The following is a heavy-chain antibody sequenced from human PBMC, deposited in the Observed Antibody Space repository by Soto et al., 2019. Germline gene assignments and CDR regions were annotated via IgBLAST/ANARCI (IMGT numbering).Heavy chain of an antibody. V-gene: IGHV1-69*13. CDR3: ELGRPGYSGYKPDDDFDY. CDR1: GGTFSSYA. J-gene: IGHJ4*02. D-gene: IGHD5-12*01. CDR2: IIPIFGTA. Sequence: ASVKVSCKASGGTFSSYAISWVRQAPGQGLEWMGGIIPIFGTANYAQKFQGRVTITADESTSTAYMELSSLRSEDTAVYYCELGRPGYSGYKPDDDFDYWGQGTLVTVSS.